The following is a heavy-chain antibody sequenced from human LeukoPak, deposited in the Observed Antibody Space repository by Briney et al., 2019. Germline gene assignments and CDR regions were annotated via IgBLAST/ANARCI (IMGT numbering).Heavy chain of an antibody. CDR2: IGGDGGST. CDR3: AKTIPYWYFDL. V-gene: IGHV3-23*01. J-gene: IGHJ2*01. D-gene: IGHD5-24*01. Sequence: GGSLRLSCAASGFAFSSNDTSWVRQAPGKGLEWVSAIGGDGGSTYADSVRGRFTISRDSSKNTLYLQMNSLRAEDTAIYYCAKTIPYWYFDLWGRGTLVTVSS. CDR1: GFAFSSND.